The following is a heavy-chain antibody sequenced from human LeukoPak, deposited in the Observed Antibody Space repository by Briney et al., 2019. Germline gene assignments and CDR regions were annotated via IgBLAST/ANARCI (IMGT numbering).Heavy chain of an antibody. D-gene: IGHD3-10*01. Sequence: PSETLSLTCTVSGGSISSYYWSWLRQPPGKGLEWIGHVYYSGRTTYNPSLRSRLTISVDTSTSQLSLKLSSVTAADTAVYYCARHKPTGSYPLELWGQGTLVTVSS. CDR1: GGSISSYY. CDR3: ARHKPTGSYPLEL. V-gene: IGHV4-59*08. CDR2: VYYSGRT. J-gene: IGHJ4*02.